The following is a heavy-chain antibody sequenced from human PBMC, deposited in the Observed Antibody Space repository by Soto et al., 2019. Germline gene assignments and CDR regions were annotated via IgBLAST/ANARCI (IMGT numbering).Heavy chain of an antibody. CDR3: ARVGYNPYAFAI. CDR1: GGSFSGYY. Sequence: SSETLSLTCAVYGGSFSGYYWSWIRQPPGKGLEWIGEINHSGSTNYNPSLKSRVTISVDTSKNQFSLKLSSVTAADTAVYYCARVGYNPYAFAIWGQGTMVTVSS. V-gene: IGHV4-34*01. J-gene: IGHJ3*02. CDR2: INHSGST. D-gene: IGHD1-1*01.